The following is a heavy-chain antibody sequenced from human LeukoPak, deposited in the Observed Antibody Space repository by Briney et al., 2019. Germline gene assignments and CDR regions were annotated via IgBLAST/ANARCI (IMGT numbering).Heavy chain of an antibody. J-gene: IGHJ2*01. V-gene: IGHV4-38-2*02. D-gene: IGHD3-9*01. Sequence: SSETLSLTCTVSGYSISSSYYWGWIRQPPGKGLEWIGSIYYSGSTYYNPSLKSRVTISVDTSKNQFSLKLSSVTAADTAVYYCARDPIYDILTGWHWYFDLWGRGTLVTVSS. CDR1: GYSISSSYY. CDR3: ARDPIYDILTGWHWYFDL. CDR2: IYYSGST.